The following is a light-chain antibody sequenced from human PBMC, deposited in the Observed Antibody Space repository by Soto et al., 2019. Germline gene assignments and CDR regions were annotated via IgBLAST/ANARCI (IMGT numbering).Light chain of an antibody. CDR2: ATS. V-gene: IGKV1-39*01. Sequence: DIPMTQSPSSLSASVGDRVTITCRASQSISTYLIWYQQKPGKAPKLLIYATSSLKRGLPSRFSGSGSGTDFTLTISSLQPEDFATYYCQQSYSTPPGTFGQGTKVEI. J-gene: IGKJ1*01. CDR1: QSISTY. CDR3: QQSYSTPPGT.